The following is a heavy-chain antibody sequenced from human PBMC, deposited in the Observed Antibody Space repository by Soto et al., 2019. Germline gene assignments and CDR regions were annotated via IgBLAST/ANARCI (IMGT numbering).Heavy chain of an antibody. V-gene: IGHV4-34*01. CDR1: GGSFSGYY. J-gene: IGHJ4*02. D-gene: IGHD3-22*01. CDR2: INHSGST. CDR3: ARRPRRYLRGQTYYYDSSDY. Sequence: PSETLSLTCAVYGGSFSGYYWSWIRQPPGKGLEWIGEINHSGSTNYNPSLKSRVTISVDTSKNQFSLKLSSVTAADTAVYYCARRPRRYLRGQTYYYDSSDYWGQGTLVTVSS.